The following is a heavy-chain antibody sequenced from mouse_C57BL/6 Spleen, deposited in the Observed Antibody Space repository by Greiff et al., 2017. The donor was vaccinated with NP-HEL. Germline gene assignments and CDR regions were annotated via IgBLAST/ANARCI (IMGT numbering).Heavy chain of an antibody. Sequence: EVKLVESGGGLVQPGGSLKLSCAASGFTFSDYYMYWVRQTPEKRLEWVAYISNGGGSTYYPDTVKGRFTISRDNAKNTLYLQMSRLKSEDTAMYYCARRDYGSSYYFDYWGKGTTLTVSS. D-gene: IGHD1-1*01. J-gene: IGHJ2*01. V-gene: IGHV5-12*01. CDR3: ARRDYGSSYYFDY. CDR1: GFTFSDYY. CDR2: ISNGGGST.